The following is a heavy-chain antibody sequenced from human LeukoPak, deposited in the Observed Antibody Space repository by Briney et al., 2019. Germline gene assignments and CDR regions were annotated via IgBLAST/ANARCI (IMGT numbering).Heavy chain of an antibody. Sequence: ASVKVSCKASGYTFTSYGISWLRQAPGQGLEWMGWIGAYNGNTNYAQKLQGRVTMTTDTSTSTAYMELRSLRSDDTAVYYCATTKAVGPAAMVYWGQGTLVTVSS. CDR1: GYTFTSYG. J-gene: IGHJ4*02. CDR3: ATTKAVGPAAMVY. V-gene: IGHV1-18*01. CDR2: IGAYNGNT. D-gene: IGHD2-2*01.